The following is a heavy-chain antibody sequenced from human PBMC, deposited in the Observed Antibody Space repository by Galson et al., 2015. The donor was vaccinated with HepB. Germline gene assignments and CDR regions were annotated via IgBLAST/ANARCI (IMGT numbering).Heavy chain of an antibody. Sequence: SLRLSCAASGFTFSSYWMSWVRQAPGKGLEWVANIKQDGSEKYYVDSVKGRFTISRDNAKNSLYLQMNSLRAEDTAVYYCARDLGCSGGSCYRVDAFDIWVQGTMVTVSS. CDR2: IKQDGSEK. CDR1: GFTFSSYW. CDR3: ARDLGCSGGSCYRVDAFDI. D-gene: IGHD2-15*01. V-gene: IGHV3-7*03. J-gene: IGHJ3*02.